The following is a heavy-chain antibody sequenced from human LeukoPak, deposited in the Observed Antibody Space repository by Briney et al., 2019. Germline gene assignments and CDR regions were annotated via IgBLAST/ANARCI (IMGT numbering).Heavy chain of an antibody. D-gene: IGHD3-22*01. Sequence: SETLSLTCTVSGGSISSSSYYWGWIRQPPGKGLEWIGSIYYSGSTYYNPSLKSRVTISVDTSKNQFSLKLSSVTAADTAVYYCARGPRVVVANNGVNYYYYYMDVWGKGTTVTVSS. CDR2: IYYSGST. CDR1: GGSISSSSYY. CDR3: ARGPRVVVANNGVNYYYYYMDV. V-gene: IGHV4-39*01. J-gene: IGHJ6*03.